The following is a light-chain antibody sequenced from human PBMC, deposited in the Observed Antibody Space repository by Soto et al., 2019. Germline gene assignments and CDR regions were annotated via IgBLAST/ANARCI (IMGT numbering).Light chain of an antibody. CDR3: QTWGTGIWV. J-gene: IGLJ3*02. CDR2: LNSDGSH. V-gene: IGLV4-69*01. Sequence: VVTQSPSASASLGASVKLTCTLSSGHSSYAIAWHQQQPEKGPRYLMKLNSDGSHSKGDGIPDRFSGSSSGAERYLTISSLQSEDEADYYCQTWGTGIWVFGVGTKLTVL. CDR1: SGHSSYA.